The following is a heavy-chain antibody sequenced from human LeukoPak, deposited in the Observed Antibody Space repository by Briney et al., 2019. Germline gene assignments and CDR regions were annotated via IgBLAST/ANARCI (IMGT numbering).Heavy chain of an antibody. CDR2: IYTRGST. J-gene: IGHJ3*02. V-gene: IGHV4-4*07. CDR1: GGSINNYN. D-gene: IGHD2-15*01. CDR3: ARGRYCSADICSGGDAFDI. Sequence: SETLSLTCTVSGGSINNYNWSWIRQPAAKGLEWIGRIYTRGSTNYNPSLKSRVTMSVDTSKNQFSLKLSSVTAADTAVYYCARGRYCSADICSGGDAFDIWGQGTMVSVSS.